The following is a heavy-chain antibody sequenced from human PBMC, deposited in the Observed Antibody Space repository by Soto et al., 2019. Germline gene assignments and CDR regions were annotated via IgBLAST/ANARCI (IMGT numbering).Heavy chain of an antibody. D-gene: IGHD3-22*01. CDR1: GFTFSSYA. CDR3: AKGVLDSSGYYYDY. V-gene: IGHV3-23*01. Sequence: PGGSLRLSCAASGFTFSSYAMSWVRQAPGKGLEWVSAISGSGGSTYYADSVKGRFTISRDNSKNTLYLQMNSLRAEDTAVHYCAKGVLDSSGYYYDYWGQGTLVTVSS. CDR2: ISGSGGST. J-gene: IGHJ4*02.